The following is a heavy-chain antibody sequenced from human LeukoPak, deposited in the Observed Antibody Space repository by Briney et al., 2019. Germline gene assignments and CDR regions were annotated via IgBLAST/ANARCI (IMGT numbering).Heavy chain of an antibody. V-gene: IGHV5-51*01. CDR3: ARLRGAIRDYYYYYMDV. Sequence: GESLKISCKGSGYSFTSYWIGWVRQMPGKGLEWMGTIYPGDSDTRYSPSFQGQVTISADKSISTAYLQWSSLKASDTAMYYCARLRGAIRDYYYYYMDVWGKGTTVTVSS. CDR1: GYSFTSYW. CDR2: IYPGDSDT. D-gene: IGHD5-12*01. J-gene: IGHJ6*03.